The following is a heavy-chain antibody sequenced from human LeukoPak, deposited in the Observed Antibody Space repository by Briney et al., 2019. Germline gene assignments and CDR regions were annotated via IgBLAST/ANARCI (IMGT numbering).Heavy chain of an antibody. CDR3: AKDHGRSNGWHSFDH. D-gene: IGHD6-19*01. Sequence: GGSLRLSCAASGFSFSTSAMTWVRQAPGMGLEYVSAMSGNGANTYYADSVKGRFTISRDISKNTLYLQMSSLRAEDTAIYYCAKDHGRSNGWHSFDHWGQGILVTVSP. J-gene: IGHJ4*02. V-gene: IGHV3-23*01. CDR1: GFSFSTSA. CDR2: MSGNGANT.